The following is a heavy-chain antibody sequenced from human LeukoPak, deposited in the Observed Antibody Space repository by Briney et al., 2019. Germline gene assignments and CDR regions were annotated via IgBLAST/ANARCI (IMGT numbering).Heavy chain of an antibody. J-gene: IGHJ4*02. CDR2: ISYDGSNK. Sequence: AVISYDGSNKYYADSVKGRFTISRDNSKNTLYLQMNSLRAEDTAVYYCAKDKWEDTAMVPNFDYWGQGTLVTVSS. V-gene: IGHV3-30*18. D-gene: IGHD5-18*01. CDR3: AKDKWEDTAMVPNFDY.